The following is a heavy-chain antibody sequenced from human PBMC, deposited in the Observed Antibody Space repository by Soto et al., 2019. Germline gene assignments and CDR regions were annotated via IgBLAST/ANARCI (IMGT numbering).Heavy chain of an antibody. D-gene: IGHD1-26*01. CDR3: ARQLLYSGSYYEY. Sequence: PSETLSLTCTVSGGSISSSSYYWGWIRQPPGKGLEWIGSIYYSGSTYYNPSLESRVTISVDTSKNQFSLKLSSVTAADTAVYYCARQLLYSGSYYEYWGQGTPVTVSS. J-gene: IGHJ4*02. V-gene: IGHV4-39*01. CDR1: GGSISSSSYY. CDR2: IYYSGST.